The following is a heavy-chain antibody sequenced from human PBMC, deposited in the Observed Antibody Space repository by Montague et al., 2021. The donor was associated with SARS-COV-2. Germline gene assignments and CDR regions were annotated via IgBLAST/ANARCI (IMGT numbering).Heavy chain of an antibody. CDR2: IYYSGST. Sequence: TLSLTCTVSGGSISSGGYYWSWIRQHPGKGLEWIGYIYYSGSTYYNPSLKSRVTISVDTSKNQFSLKLSSVTAADTAVYYCARVEFDGCYDSVPLDVWGQGTTVTVSS. J-gene: IGHJ6*02. CDR1: GGSISSGGYY. CDR3: ARVEFDGCYDSVPLDV. D-gene: IGHD5-12*01. V-gene: IGHV4-31*03.